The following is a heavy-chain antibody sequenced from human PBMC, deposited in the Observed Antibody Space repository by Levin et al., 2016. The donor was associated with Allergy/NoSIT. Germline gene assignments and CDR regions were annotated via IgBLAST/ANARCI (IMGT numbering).Heavy chain of an antibody. V-gene: IGHV3-53*01. D-gene: IGHD3-10*01. Sequence: VRQMPGKGLEWVSVIYSGGSTYYADSVKGRFTISRDNSKNTLYLQMNSLRAEDTAVYYCASDIGELFYGMDVWGQGTTVTVSS. J-gene: IGHJ6*02. CDR2: IYSGGST. CDR3: ASDIGELFYGMDV.